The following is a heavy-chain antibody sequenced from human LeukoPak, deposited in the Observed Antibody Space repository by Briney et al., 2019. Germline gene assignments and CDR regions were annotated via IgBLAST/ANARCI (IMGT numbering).Heavy chain of an antibody. CDR1: GGSISSSSYY. J-gene: IGHJ6*02. CDR3: ARRATIARYYYGMDV. D-gene: IGHD5-12*01. Sequence: SSETLSLTCTVSGGSISSSSYYWGWIRQPPGKGLEWIGSIYYSGSTYYNPSLKSRVTISADTSKNQFSLKLSSVTAADTAVYYCARRATIARYYYGMDVWGQGTTVTVSS. CDR2: IYYSGST. V-gene: IGHV4-39*01.